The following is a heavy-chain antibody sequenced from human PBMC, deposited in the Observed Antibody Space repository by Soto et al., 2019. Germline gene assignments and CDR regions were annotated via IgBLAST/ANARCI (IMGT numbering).Heavy chain of an antibody. Sequence: QVQLVQSGAEVKKPGASVKVSCKASGYTFTSYAMHWVRQAPGQRLEWMGWINGGNGNTKYSQKFQGGVTITRDTSASTAYMELSSLRSEDTAVYYCARSIVVVTAADYWGQGTLVTVSS. V-gene: IGHV1-3*01. D-gene: IGHD2-21*02. J-gene: IGHJ4*02. CDR3: ARSIVVVTAADY. CDR2: INGGNGNT. CDR1: GYTFTSYA.